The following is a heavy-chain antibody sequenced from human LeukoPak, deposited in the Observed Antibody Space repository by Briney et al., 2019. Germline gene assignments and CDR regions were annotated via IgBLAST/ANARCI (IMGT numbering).Heavy chain of an antibody. Sequence: GGSLRLSCTASGFTFGDYAMSWFRQAPGKGLEWVGFIRTKTYDGTTEYAASVKGRFTISRDDSKSVAYLQMNSLKTEDTAVYYCTRGAMAPDYWGQGTLVTVSS. CDR2: IRTKTYDGTT. J-gene: IGHJ4*02. CDR1: GFTFGDYA. V-gene: IGHV3-49*03. CDR3: TRGAMAPDY. D-gene: IGHD5-18*01.